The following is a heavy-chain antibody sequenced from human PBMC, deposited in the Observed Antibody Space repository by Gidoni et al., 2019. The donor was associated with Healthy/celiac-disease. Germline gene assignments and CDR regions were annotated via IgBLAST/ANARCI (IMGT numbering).Heavy chain of an antibody. Sequence: EVQLVESGGGLVQPGGSLSISCAASGFTVSSYEMNWVRQAPGKGVEWVSYISSSGSTIYYADSVKGRFTISIDNAKNSLYLQMNSLRAEDTAVYYCARDVRFLEWLNAFDIWGQGTMVTVSS. V-gene: IGHV3-48*03. CDR1: GFTVSSYE. CDR2: ISSSGSTI. J-gene: IGHJ3*02. CDR3: ARDVRFLEWLNAFDI. D-gene: IGHD3-3*01.